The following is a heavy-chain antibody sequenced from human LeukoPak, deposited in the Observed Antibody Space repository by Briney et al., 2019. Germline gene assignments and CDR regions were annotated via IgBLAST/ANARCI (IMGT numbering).Heavy chain of an antibody. J-gene: IGHJ4*02. V-gene: IGHV3-74*01. CDR2: INSDGSST. D-gene: IGHD3/OR15-3a*01. CDR1: GFTFSSYW. CDR3: AREGASRDSEAFDY. Sequence: GGSLRLSCAASGFTFSSYWMHWVRQAPGKGLVWVSRINSDGSSTSYADSVTGRFTISRDNAKNTLYLQMNSLRAEDTAVYYCAREGASRDSEAFDYWGQGTLVTVSS.